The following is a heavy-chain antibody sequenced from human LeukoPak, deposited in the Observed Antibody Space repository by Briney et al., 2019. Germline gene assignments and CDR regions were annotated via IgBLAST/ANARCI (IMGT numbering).Heavy chain of an antibody. J-gene: IGHJ4*02. CDR3: ASWPGAWYGEDY. CDR1: GFTVSSHY. CDR2: IFGGGGT. Sequence: GGSLRLSCAASGFTVSSHYMSWVRQPPGKGLEWVSIIFGGGGTYYAGSVRGRFTISRDNSQNMLFLQMNSLRTEDTAVYYCASWPGAWYGEDYWGQGTLVTVSS. D-gene: IGHD3-10*01. V-gene: IGHV3-53*01.